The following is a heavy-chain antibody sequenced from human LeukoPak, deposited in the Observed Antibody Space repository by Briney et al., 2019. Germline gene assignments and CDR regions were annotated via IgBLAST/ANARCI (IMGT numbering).Heavy chain of an antibody. D-gene: IGHD4-17*01. CDR3: ARGDYGDYYGMDV. J-gene: IGHJ6*02. CDR2: INHSGST. V-gene: IGHV4-34*01. CDR1: GGSFSGYY. Sequence: PSETLSLTCAVYGGSFSGYYWSWIRQPPGKGLEWIGEINHSGSTNYNPSLKSRVTISVDTSKSQFSLKLSSVTAADTAVYYCARGDYGDYYGMDVWGQGTTVTVSS.